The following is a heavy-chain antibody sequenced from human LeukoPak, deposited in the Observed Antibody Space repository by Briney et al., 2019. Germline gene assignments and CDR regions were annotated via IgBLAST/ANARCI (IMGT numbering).Heavy chain of an antibody. CDR1: GGSISSSSYY. Sequence: PSETLSLTCTVSGGSISSSSYYWGWIRQPPGKGLEWIGSIYYSGSTYYNPSLKSRVTISVDTSKNQFSLKLSSVTAADTAVYYCARDRYYYDSSGYHLAGIDYWGQGTLVTVSS. D-gene: IGHD3-22*01. J-gene: IGHJ4*02. CDR2: IYYSGST. CDR3: ARDRYYYDSSGYHLAGIDY. V-gene: IGHV4-39*07.